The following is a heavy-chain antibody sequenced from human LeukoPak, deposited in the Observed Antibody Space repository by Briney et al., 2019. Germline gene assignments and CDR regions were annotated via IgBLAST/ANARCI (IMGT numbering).Heavy chain of an antibody. D-gene: IGHD6-19*01. Sequence: PSETLSLTCTVSGGSISSYYLSWIRQPPGKGLEWIGYIYYSGSTNYNPSLKSRVTISVDTSKNQFSLKLSSVTAADTAVYYCARELRYSSGWNKPYYYYGMAVWGQGTTVTVSS. J-gene: IGHJ6*02. CDR3: ARELRYSSGWNKPYYYYGMAV. CDR1: GGSISSYY. V-gene: IGHV4-59*01. CDR2: IYYSGST.